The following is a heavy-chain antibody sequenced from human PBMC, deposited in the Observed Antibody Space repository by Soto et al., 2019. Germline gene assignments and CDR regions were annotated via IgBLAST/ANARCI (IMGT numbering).Heavy chain of an antibody. Sequence: VQLLQSGAEVKKPGASVKVSCKASGYTFTNYGITWVRQAPGQGLEWMGWISAYNGDTHYTQRLQGRVTMTTDTSTSTAYMELRGLRSDDSAVYYCARVRQLVGYLYYYMDVWGKGTTVTVSS. CDR1: GYTFTNYG. D-gene: IGHD6-6*01. V-gene: IGHV1-18*01. J-gene: IGHJ6*03. CDR2: ISAYNGDT. CDR3: ARVRQLVGYLYYYMDV.